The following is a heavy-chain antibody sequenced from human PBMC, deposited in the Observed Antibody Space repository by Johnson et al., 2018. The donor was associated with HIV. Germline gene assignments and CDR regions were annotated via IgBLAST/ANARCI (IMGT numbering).Heavy chain of an antibody. J-gene: IGHJ3*02. D-gene: IGHD2-21*01. Sequence: QVKLLESGGGVVRPGGSLRLSCAVSGFTFSSYPMHWVRKAPGKGLEWVAVISSDGSKKYYVESVKGRFTISRDNSKNTLYLQMNSLSAEDTAVYYCARGGGCGGDCYSGYDAFDIWGQGTKVTV. CDR1: GFTFSSYP. V-gene: IGHV3-30*04. CDR2: ISSDGSKK. CDR3: ARGGGCGGDCYSGYDAFDI.